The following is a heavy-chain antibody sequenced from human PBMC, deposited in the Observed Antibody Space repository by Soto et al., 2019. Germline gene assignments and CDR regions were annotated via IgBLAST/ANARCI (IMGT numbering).Heavy chain of an antibody. CDR2: ISGHNGNT. CDR1: GYSFTSYG. CDR3: ARHRFNYYDDTVYYYFDY. V-gene: IGHV1-18*04. Sequence: QVQLVQSGAEVKKPGASVKVSCKASGYSFTSYGISWVRQAPGQGPEWMGWISGHNGNTNHPQSLQGRVTMTTDTSRNTAYMEVRSLRSDDTAVYSCARHRFNYYDDTVYYYFDYWGQGTLVTVSS. D-gene: IGHD3-22*01. J-gene: IGHJ4*02.